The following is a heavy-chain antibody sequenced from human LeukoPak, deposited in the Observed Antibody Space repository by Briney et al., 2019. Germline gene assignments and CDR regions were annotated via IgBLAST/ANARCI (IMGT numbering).Heavy chain of an antibody. CDR2: ISSSSSTI. J-gene: IGHJ4*02. CDR1: GFTFSSYE. Sequence: GGSLRLSCAASGFTFSSYEMNWVRQAPGKGLEWVSYISSSSSTIYYADSVKGRFTISRDNAKNSLYLQMNSLRAEDTAVYYCATLEVEFDYWGQGTLVTVSS. V-gene: IGHV3-48*03. CDR3: ATLEVEFDY. D-gene: IGHD3-3*01.